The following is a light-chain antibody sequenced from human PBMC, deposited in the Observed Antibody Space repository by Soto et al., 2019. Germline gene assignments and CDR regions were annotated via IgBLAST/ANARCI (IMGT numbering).Light chain of an antibody. CDR2: GAS. V-gene: IGKV3-20*01. J-gene: IGKJ1*01. CDR3: QQYGSSPGT. CDR1: QSVSSSY. Sequence: EIVLTQSPGTLSLSPGERATLSCMASQSVSSSYLAWYQQKPGQAPRLLIYGASSRATGIPDRFSGSGSGTDFTLIISRLEPEDFAVYYCQQYGSSPGTFGQGTKVDIK.